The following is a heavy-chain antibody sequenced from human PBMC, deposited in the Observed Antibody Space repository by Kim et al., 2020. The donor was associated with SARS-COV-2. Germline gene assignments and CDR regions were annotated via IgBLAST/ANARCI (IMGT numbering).Heavy chain of an antibody. CDR1: GYTFTSYA. J-gene: IGHJ6*02. CDR3: ARASGVTIFGVAIKPPYGMDV. D-gene: IGHD3-3*01. Sequence: ASVKVSCKASGYTFTSYAMNWVRQAPGQGLEWMGWINTNTGNPTYAQGFTGRFVFSLDTSVSTAYLQISSLKAEDTAVYYCARASGVTIFGVAIKPPYGMDVWGQGTTVTVSS. CDR2: INTNTGNP. V-gene: IGHV7-4-1*02.